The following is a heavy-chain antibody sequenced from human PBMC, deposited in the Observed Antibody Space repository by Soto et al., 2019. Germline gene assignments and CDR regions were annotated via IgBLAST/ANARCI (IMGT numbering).Heavy chain of an antibody. V-gene: IGHV1-3*01. CDR1: GYTFTSYA. D-gene: IGHD6-19*01. J-gene: IGHJ4*02. Sequence: ASVKVSCKASGYTFTSYAMHWVRQAPGQRLEWMGWINAGNGNTKYSQKFQGRVTITRDTSASTAYMELSSLRSEDTAVYYCAAVDSSGWYYFDYWGQGTLVTVSS. CDR3: AAVDSSGWYYFDY. CDR2: INAGNGNT.